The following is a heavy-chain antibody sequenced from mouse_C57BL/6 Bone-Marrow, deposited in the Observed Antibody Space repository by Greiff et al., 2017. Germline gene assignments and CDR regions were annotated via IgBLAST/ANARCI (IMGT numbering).Heavy chain of an antibody. V-gene: IGHV1-55*01. J-gene: IGHJ1*03. Sequence: QVQLQQPGAELVKPGASVKMSCKASGYTFTSYWITWVKQRPGQGLEWIGDIYPGSGSTNYNEKFKSKATLTVDPSSSPAYMQRSSLTSEDSAVYYCARPYYSNYWYFDDWGTGTTVTVSS. CDR1: GYTFTSYW. CDR2: IYPGSGST. CDR3: ARPYYSNYWYFDD. D-gene: IGHD2-5*01.